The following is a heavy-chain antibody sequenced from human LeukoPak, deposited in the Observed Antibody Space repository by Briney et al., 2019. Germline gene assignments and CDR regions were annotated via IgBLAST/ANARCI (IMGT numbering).Heavy chain of an antibody. CDR1: GGSISSYY. V-gene: IGHV4-59*01. J-gene: IGHJ3*02. CDR2: IYDSGGT. Sequence: SETLSVTCTVSGGSISSYYWSWMRQPPGKGLEWIGYIYDSGGTNYNPSLKSRVTISVDTSKNQFSLKLSSVTAADTAVYYCARESYCCGGSCYEEGAFDIWGQGTMVTVSS. CDR3: ARESYCCGGSCYEEGAFDI. D-gene: IGHD2-15*01.